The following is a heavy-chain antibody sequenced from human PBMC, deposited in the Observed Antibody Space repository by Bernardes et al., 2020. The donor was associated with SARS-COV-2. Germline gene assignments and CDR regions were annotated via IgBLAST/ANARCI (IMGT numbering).Heavy chain of an antibody. V-gene: IGHV4-34*01. CDR1: GGSFSGYY. J-gene: IGHJ6*02. CDR3: ARKGDLQYLVRYYYYGMDV. CDR2: INHSGST. Sequence: SETLSLTCAVYGGSFSGYYWSWIRQPPGKGLEWIGEINHSGSTNYNPSLKSRVTISVDTSKNQFSLKLSSVTAADTAVYYCARKGDLQYLVRYYYYGMDVWGQGTTVTVSS. D-gene: IGHD4-4*01.